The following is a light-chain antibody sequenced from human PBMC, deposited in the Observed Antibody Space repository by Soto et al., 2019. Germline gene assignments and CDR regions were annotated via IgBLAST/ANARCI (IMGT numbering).Light chain of an antibody. CDR1: ETVTITY. Sequence: GESATLSGRARETVTITYLTWYQQKPGKAPRLLIFGASKRATGIPDRFSGSGSGRDFTLTISGLEPEDFAVYYCQQYGRSPLISFGQGTLLEI. CDR2: GAS. V-gene: IGKV3-20*01. J-gene: IGKJ5*01. CDR3: QQYGRSPLIS.